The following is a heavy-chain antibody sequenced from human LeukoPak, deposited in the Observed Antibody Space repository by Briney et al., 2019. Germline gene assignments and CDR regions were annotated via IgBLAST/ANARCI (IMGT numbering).Heavy chain of an antibody. D-gene: IGHD3-10*01. CDR1: GGSFSGYY. CDR2: INHSGST. Sequence: SETLSLTCAVYGGSFSGYYWSWIRQPPGKELEWIGEINHSGSTNYNPSLKSRVTISVDTSKNQFSLKLSSVTAADTAVYYCARRNYYGSGSYYISKFDYWGQGTLVTVSS. CDR3: ARRNYYGSGSYYISKFDY. J-gene: IGHJ4*02. V-gene: IGHV4-34*01.